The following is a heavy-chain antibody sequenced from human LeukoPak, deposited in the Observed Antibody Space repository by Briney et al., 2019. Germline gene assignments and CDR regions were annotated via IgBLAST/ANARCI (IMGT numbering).Heavy chain of an antibody. Sequence: GASVKVSCKASGYTFTSYYMHWVRQAPGQGLEWMGWINPNSGGTNYAQKFQGRVTMTRDTSISTAYMELSRLRSDDTAVYYCARGQQLVKSPQLDDYWGQGTLVTVSS. J-gene: IGHJ4*02. V-gene: IGHV1-2*02. CDR2: INPNSGGT. D-gene: IGHD6-13*01. CDR3: ARGQQLVKSPQLDDY. CDR1: GYTFTSYY.